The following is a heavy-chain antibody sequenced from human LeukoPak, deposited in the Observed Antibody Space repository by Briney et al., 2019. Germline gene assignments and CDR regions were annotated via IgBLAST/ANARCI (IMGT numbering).Heavy chain of an antibody. CDR2: ISAYNGNT. Sequence: ASVKVSCKASGYTLTSYGISWVRQAPGQGLEWMGWISAYNGNTNYAQKLQGRVTMTTDTSTSTAYMELRSLRSDDTAVYYCARDSKSGSYRDDAFDIWGQGTMVTVSS. CDR1: GYTLTSYG. J-gene: IGHJ3*02. D-gene: IGHD1-26*01. V-gene: IGHV1-18*01. CDR3: ARDSKSGSYRDDAFDI.